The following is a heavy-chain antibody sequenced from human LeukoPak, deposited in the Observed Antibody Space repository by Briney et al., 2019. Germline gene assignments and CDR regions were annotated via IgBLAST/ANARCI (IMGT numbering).Heavy chain of an antibody. J-gene: IGHJ4*02. V-gene: IGHV1-46*01. CDR2: INPSSGGS. D-gene: IGHD6-13*01. CDR3: ARGIPKYSTTWSSFFDY. Sequence: ASVKVSCKASGYSFTTSYIHWVRQAPGQGLEWMGIINPSSGGSSYAQKFQGRVTMTRDTSTSTVYMELTSLRSEDTAVYYCARGIPKYSTTWSSFFDYWGQGTLVTVSS. CDR1: GYSFTTSY.